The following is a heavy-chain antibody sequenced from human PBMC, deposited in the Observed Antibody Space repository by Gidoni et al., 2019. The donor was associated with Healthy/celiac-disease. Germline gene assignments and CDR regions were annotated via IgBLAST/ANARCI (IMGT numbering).Heavy chain of an antibody. Sequence: QVQLVESGGGVVKPGGSLRLSCAASGFTFSDYYMSWLRQAPGKGLEWVSYISSSGSTIYYAASVTGRFTISRDNAKNSLYLQMNSLRAEDTAVYYCARDRTSVAAAGFFGWFDPWGQGTLVTVSS. CDR1: GFTFSDYY. CDR3: ARDRTSVAAAGFFGWFDP. D-gene: IGHD6-13*01. V-gene: IGHV3-11*01. J-gene: IGHJ5*02. CDR2: ISSSGSTI.